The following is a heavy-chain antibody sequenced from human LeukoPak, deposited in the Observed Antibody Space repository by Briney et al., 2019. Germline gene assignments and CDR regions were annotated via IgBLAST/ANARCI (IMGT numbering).Heavy chain of an antibody. CDR1: GFTFSSYA. J-gene: IGHJ4*02. CDR3: ARTLDY. Sequence: PGGSLRLSCAASGFTFSSYAMHWVRQAPGKGLEWVAVISYDGSNKYYADSVKGRFTISRDNSKNTLYLQMNILRAEDTAVYYCARTLDYWGQGTLVTVSS. V-gene: IGHV3-30-3*01. CDR2: ISYDGSNK.